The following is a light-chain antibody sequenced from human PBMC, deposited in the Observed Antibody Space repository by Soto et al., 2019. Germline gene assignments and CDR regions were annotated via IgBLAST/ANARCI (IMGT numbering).Light chain of an antibody. CDR2: AAS. V-gene: IGKV1D-16*01. J-gene: IGKJ4*01. Sequence: DIQMTQSPSSLSASVGDRVTITCRASQPIRTWVAWYQQKPDQAPKTLISAASTLESGVPSRFSGSGSGTDFTLTLSSLQPEDVATYYCQQYQTHPLTFGGGTMVDIK. CDR3: QQYQTHPLT. CDR1: QPIRTW.